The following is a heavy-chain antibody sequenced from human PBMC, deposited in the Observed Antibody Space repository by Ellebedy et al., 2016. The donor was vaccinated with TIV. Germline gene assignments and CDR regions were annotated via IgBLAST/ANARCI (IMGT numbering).Heavy chain of an antibody. D-gene: IGHD4-17*01. CDR2: MNPNSGNT. CDR1: GYTFTSYD. J-gene: IGHJ5*02. CDR3: ARGIGSTVTNWFDP. Sequence: ASVKVSCKASGYTFTSYDINWVRQATGQGLEWMGWMNPNSGNTGYAQKFQGRVTITRNTSISTAYMELSSLRSEDTAVYYCARGIGSTVTNWFDPWGQGTLVTVSS. V-gene: IGHV1-8*03.